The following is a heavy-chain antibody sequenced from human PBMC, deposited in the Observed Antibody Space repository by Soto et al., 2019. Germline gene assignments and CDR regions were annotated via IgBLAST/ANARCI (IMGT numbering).Heavy chain of an antibody. CDR1: GFTFSSYG. J-gene: IGHJ3*01. V-gene: IGHV3-33*01. Sequence: QVQLVESGGGVVQPGRSLRLSCAASGFTFSSYGMHWVRQAPGKGLEWVAVIWYDGSNKYYADSVKGRFTISRDNSKNPLYLQMNSLRVEDTAVYYCAREVGIGSGGLDAFDLWGQGTMVTVSS. CDR3: AREVGIGSGGLDAFDL. CDR2: IWYDGSNK. D-gene: IGHD6-19*01.